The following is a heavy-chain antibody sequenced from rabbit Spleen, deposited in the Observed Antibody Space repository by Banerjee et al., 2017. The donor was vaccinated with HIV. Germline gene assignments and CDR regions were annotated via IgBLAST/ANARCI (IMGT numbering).Heavy chain of an antibody. J-gene: IGHJ4*01. CDR3: ARDGAGGSYFDL. D-gene: IGHD8-1*01. V-gene: IGHV1S7*01. CDR1: GFTLSSYY. Sequence: QLGESAGGVVQPGGSLKVSCKDSGFTLSSYYMNWVRQAPGKGLEWIGYIDPVFCITYYANWVNGRFSISRENAQNTVFLQMTSLTAADTATYFCARDGAGGSYFDLWGPGSLVTVS. CDR2: IDPVFCIT.